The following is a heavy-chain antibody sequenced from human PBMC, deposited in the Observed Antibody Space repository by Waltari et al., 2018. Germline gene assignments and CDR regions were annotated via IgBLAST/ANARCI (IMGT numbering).Heavy chain of an antibody. CDR2: IYHSGST. CDR3: ARSGGAVAGRSWFDP. D-gene: IGHD6-19*01. CDR1: GYSISSGYY. V-gene: IGHV4-38-2*01. J-gene: IGHJ5*02. Sequence: QVQLQESGPGLVKPSETLSLTCAVSGYSISSGYYWGWIRQSPGKGLEWIGSIYHSGSTYYNPALKSRVTISVDTSKNQFSLKLSSVTASDTAVYYCARSGGAVAGRSWFDPWGQGTLVTVSS.